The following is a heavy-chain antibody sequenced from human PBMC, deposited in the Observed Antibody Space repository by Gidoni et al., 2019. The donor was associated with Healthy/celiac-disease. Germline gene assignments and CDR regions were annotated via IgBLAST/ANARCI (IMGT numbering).Heavy chain of an antibody. J-gene: IGHJ5*02. CDR3: ARLSSSSSWYNWFDP. Sequence: QLQLQESGPGLVKPSETLSLPCTVSGGSISSSSYYWGWIRQPPGKGLEWIGNIYYSGSTYYNPSLKSRVTISVDTSKNQFSLKLSSVTAADTAVYYCARLSSSSSWYNWFDPWGQGTLVTVSS. D-gene: IGHD6-13*01. V-gene: IGHV4-39*01. CDR1: GGSISSSSYY. CDR2: IYYSGST.